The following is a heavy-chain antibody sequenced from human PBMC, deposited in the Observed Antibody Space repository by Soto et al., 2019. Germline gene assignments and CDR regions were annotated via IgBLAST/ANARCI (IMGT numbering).Heavy chain of an antibody. V-gene: IGHV4-30-4*01. D-gene: IGHD3-3*01. J-gene: IGHJ6*02. Sequence: PSETLSLTCTVSGGSISSGDYYWSWIRQPPGKGLEWIGYIYYSGSTYYNPSLKSRVTISVDTSKNQFSLKLSSVTAADTAVYYSATAFIDRDFWGGYYIPTASYYYYGMDVWGQGTTVTVSS. CDR2: IYYSGST. CDR3: ATAFIDRDFWGGYYIPTASYYYYGMDV. CDR1: GGSISSGDYY.